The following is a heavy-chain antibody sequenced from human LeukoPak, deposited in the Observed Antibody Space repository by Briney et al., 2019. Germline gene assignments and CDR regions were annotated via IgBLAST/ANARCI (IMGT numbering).Heavy chain of an antibody. V-gene: IGHV3-23*01. D-gene: IGHD1-7*01. CDR1: GFTFSTYV. J-gene: IGHJ4*02. CDR3: AKGNSRYFDY. CDR2: ISGSGGST. Sequence: AVSLRLSCAASGFTFSTYVMSWVPQAPGKGLEWVSAISGSGGSTYYADSVKGRFTISRDNSKNTLYLQMNSLGADDTAVYYCAKGNSRYFDYWGQGTLVTVSS.